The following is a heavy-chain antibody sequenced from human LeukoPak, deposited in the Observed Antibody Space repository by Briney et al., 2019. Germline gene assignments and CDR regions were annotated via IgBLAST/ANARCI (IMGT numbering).Heavy chain of an antibody. CDR1: GGSINSYY. Sequence: PSETLSLTCTVSGGSINSYYWSWIRQPPGKGLEWIGYIYYSGSTNYNPSLKSRVTISVDTSKNQFPLKLSSVTAADTAVYYCARDKEGYSSSWYYFDYWGQGTLVTVSS. D-gene: IGHD6-13*01. V-gene: IGHV4-59*01. CDR2: IYYSGST. J-gene: IGHJ4*02. CDR3: ARDKEGYSSSWYYFDY.